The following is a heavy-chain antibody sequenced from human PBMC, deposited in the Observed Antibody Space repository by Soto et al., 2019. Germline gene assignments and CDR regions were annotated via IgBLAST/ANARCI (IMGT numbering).Heavy chain of an antibody. CDR1: GFTFYRYY. Sequence: PGGSLRLSCAASGFTFYRYYMTWVRQAPGEGLEWISYISSAGEYTDYAESVKGRFTISRENARNSLFLEMNSLRVEDTAVYYCVRGKWNVYXWGRGTLFTVSX. V-gene: IGHV3-11*06. CDR3: VRGKWNVYX. J-gene: IGHJ4*02. CDR2: ISSAGEYT. D-gene: IGHD1-1*01.